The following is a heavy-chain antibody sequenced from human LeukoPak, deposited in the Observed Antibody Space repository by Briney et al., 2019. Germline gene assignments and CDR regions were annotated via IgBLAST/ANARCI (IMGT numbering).Heavy chain of an antibody. CDR2: IDPGDSYT. J-gene: IGHJ4*02. D-gene: IGHD6-13*01. Sequence: GASLRISCTGSRSRFTSNWHSWVRPKPGKGLEWVGRIDPGDSYTKYSPSFQGHVTISADKSISTAYLQWSSLKASDTAMYYCARGGYSSNWSPYYFDYWGQGTLVTVSS. V-gene: IGHV5-10-1*01. CDR3: ARGGYSSNWSPYYFDY. CDR1: RSRFTSNW.